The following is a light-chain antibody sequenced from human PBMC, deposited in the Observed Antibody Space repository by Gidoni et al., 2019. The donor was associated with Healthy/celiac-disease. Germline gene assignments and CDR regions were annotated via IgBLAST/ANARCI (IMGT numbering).Light chain of an antibody. CDR2: DAS. CDR3: QQRSNWPPIT. CDR1: QSVSSY. J-gene: IGKJ5*01. V-gene: IGKV3-11*01. Sequence: DIVLTQSPATLSLSPGERATLSCRASQSVSSYLAWYQQKPGQVPRLLIYDASNRATGIPARFSGSGSGTAFTLTISSLEPEDFAVYYCQQRSNWPPITFGQGTRLEIK.